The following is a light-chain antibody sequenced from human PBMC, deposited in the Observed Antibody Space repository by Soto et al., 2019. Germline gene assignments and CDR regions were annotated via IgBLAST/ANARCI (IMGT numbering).Light chain of an antibody. J-gene: IGLJ2*01. V-gene: IGLV1-44*01. CDR2: ANI. Sequence: QSVLTQPPSASGTPGQRVTISCSGSSSNIGSNTVNWYQQLPGTAPKLLIYANINRPSGVPDRFSGYKSGTSASLAITGLQAEDEADYYCQSYDNSLSGWVFGGGTKVTVL. CDR1: SSNIGSNT. CDR3: QSYDNSLSGWV.